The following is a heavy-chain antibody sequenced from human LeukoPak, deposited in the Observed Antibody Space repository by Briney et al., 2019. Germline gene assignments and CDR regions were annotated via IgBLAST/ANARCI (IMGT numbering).Heavy chain of an antibody. Sequence: SETLSLTCGFHGGSFSHYYRTWIRQPPGKGQEWIGEIHPSGSTNYNPSFRSRVTISLDTSKNQLSLKLTSVTAADTAVYYCARGEDRYKQGYWGQGTLVTVSS. J-gene: IGHJ4*02. CDR1: GGSFSHYY. CDR3: ARGEDRYKQGY. D-gene: IGHD5-24*01. CDR2: IHPSGST. V-gene: IGHV4-34*01.